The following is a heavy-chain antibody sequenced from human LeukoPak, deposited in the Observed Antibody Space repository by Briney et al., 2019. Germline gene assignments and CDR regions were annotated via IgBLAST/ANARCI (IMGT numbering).Heavy chain of an antibody. CDR1: GFTFSSYS. Sequence: GGSLRLSCAASGFTFSSYSMNGVRQAPGKGLEWVSSISSSSSYIYYADSVKGRFTISRDNAKNSLYLQMNSLRAEDTAVYYCARDSTGTIAHDYWGQGTLVTVSS. J-gene: IGHJ4*02. CDR3: ARDSTGTIAHDY. V-gene: IGHV3-21*01. CDR2: ISSSSSYI. D-gene: IGHD2-8*02.